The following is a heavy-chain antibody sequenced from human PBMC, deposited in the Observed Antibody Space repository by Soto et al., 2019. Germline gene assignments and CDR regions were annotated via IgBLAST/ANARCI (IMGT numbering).Heavy chain of an antibody. CDR2: IYYIGST. V-gene: IGHV4-31*03. D-gene: IGHD2-21*02. J-gene: IGHJ4*02. Sequence: SETLSLTGTVSGGSISSGGYYWSWIRQHPGKGLEWIGYIYYIGSTYYNTSLKSRVTISVDTSKNKFSLKLSSVTAADTAVYYCARSAVVTHSYFDYLGQGTLVTFSS. CDR3: ARSAVVTHSYFDY. CDR1: GGSISSGGYY.